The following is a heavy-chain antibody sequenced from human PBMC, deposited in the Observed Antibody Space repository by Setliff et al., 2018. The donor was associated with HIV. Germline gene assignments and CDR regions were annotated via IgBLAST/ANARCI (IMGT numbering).Heavy chain of an antibody. Sequence: GGSLRLSCEGSGFTLSVYGMHWVRQAPGKGLEWVSFIYPGGTTNYADSVKGRFTISRDTSKNTLFLQMNTLRAEDTAVYYCARVRTVAGFKVGFEDYWGQGTLVTVSS. CDR1: GFTLSVYG. V-gene: IGHV3-66*01. CDR3: ARVRTVAGFKVGFEDY. J-gene: IGHJ4*02. D-gene: IGHD6-19*01. CDR2: IYPGGTT.